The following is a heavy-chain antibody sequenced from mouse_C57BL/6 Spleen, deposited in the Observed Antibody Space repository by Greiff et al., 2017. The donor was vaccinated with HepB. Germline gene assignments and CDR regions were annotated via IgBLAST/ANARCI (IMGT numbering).Heavy chain of an antibody. J-gene: IGHJ3*01. CDR1: GFSITSGYD. CDR3: ARGGTTPFAY. Sequence: EVKLMESGPGMVKPSQSLSLTCTVTGFSITSGYDWHWIRHFPGNKLEWMGYISYSGSTNYNPSLKSRISITHDTSKNHFFLKLNSVTTEDTATYYCARGGTTPFAYWGQGTLVTVSA. V-gene: IGHV3-1*01. D-gene: IGHD2-14*01. CDR2: ISYSGST.